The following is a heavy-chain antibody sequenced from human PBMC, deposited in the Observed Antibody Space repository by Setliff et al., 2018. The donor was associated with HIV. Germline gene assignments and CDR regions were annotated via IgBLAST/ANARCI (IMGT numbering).Heavy chain of an antibody. Sequence: SVKVSCKASGGTFSSYAISWVRQAPGQGLEWMGGIIPIFGTANYAQKFQGRVTITADASTSTAYMELSSLRSEDTAVYYCARDPAKYGSGVGAFDIWGQGTMVTVSS. V-gene: IGHV1-69*13. CDR2: IIPIFGTA. J-gene: IGHJ3*02. D-gene: IGHD3-10*01. CDR3: ARDPAKYGSGVGAFDI. CDR1: GGTFSSYA.